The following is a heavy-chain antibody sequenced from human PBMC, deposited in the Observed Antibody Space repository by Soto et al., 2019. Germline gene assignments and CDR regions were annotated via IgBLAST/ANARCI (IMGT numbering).Heavy chain of an antibody. V-gene: IGHV3-30-3*01. D-gene: IGHD2-15*01. CDR3: ASPKDCSGGSCRSYYFDY. J-gene: IGHJ4*02. Sequence: GGSLRLSCAASGFTFSSYAMHWVRQAPGKGLEWVAVISYDGSNKYYADSVKGRFTISRDNSKNTLYLQMNSLRAEDTAVYYCASPKDCSGGSCRSYYFDYWGQGTLVTVSS. CDR1: GFTFSSYA. CDR2: ISYDGSNK.